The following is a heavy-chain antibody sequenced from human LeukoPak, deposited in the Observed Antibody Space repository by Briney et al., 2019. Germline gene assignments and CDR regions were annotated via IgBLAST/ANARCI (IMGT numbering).Heavy chain of an antibody. CDR3: ASSSGYSYGSALDY. Sequence: GASVKVSCKASGGTFNSYAISWVRQAPGQGLEWMGGIIPIFGTANYAQKFQGRVTITTDESTSTAYMELSSLRSEDTAVYYCASSSGYSYGSALDYWGQGTLVTVSS. D-gene: IGHD5-18*01. V-gene: IGHV1-69*05. CDR1: GGTFNSYA. J-gene: IGHJ4*02. CDR2: IIPIFGTA.